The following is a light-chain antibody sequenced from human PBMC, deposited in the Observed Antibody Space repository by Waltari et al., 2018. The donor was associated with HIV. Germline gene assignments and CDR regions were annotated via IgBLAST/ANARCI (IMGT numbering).Light chain of an antibody. CDR3: KQYGDSVLYT. J-gene: IGKJ2*01. CDR2: GAS. Sequence: IVLPQSPGSLSLSPKERATLSCGASQSGSSSYLACDKQNTGQAPRLLIYGASRRATGIPDRFSGSGSGTEFTLTISRLEPEDVAMYYCKQYGDSVLYTFGQGTKVDIK. CDR1: QSGSSSY. V-gene: IGKV3-20*01.